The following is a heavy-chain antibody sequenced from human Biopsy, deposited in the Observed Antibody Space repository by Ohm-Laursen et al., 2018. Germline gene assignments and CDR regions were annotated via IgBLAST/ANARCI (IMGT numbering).Heavy chain of an antibody. D-gene: IGHD2-2*01. V-gene: IGHV3-11*04. CDR1: GFTFSDYY. J-gene: IGHJ2*01. CDR2: ISGIGDTT. Sequence: SLRLSCTASGFTFSDYYMSWIRQAPGRGLEWVSHISGIGDTTYYADSVKGRFTISRGNSKNTLFLRMNSLRAEDTAVYYCARDGIVVVPAAFHLDNWGRGTLVTVSS. CDR3: ARDGIVVVPAAFHLDN.